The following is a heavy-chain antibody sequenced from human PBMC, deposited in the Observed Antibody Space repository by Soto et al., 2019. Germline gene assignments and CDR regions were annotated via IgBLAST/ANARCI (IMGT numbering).Heavy chain of an antibody. CDR1: GFTFSSYA. D-gene: IGHD6-25*01. J-gene: IGHJ4*02. CDR2: ISYDGSNK. CDR3: ARGGAARSYYFDY. V-gene: IGHV3-30-3*01. Sequence: GGSPRLSCAASGFTFSSYAMHWVRQAPGKGLEWVAVISYDGSNKYYADSVKGRFTISRDNSKNTLYLQMNSLRAEDTAVYYCARGGAARSYYFDYWGQGTLVTVSS.